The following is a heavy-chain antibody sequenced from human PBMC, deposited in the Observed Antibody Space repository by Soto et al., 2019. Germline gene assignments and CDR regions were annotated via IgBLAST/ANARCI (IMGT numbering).Heavy chain of an antibody. V-gene: IGHV1-2*02. D-gene: IGHD3-9*01. J-gene: IGHJ4*02. CDR3: ARPPGYISDWYYFDL. Sequence: GASVKVSCKASGYSFIDYYIHWVRQAPGQGFEWMGRISPKSGGTNYAQKFEGRVTMTWDTSLNTAYMELSSPISDDTAVYYCARPPGYISDWYYFDLWGQGTLVTVSS. CDR2: ISPKSGGT. CDR1: GYSFIDYY.